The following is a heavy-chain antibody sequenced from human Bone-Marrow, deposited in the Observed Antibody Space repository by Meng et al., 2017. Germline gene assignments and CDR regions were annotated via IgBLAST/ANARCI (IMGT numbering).Heavy chain of an antibody. V-gene: IGHV1-2*06. Sequence: QGQRGQSGAEVKKPRASAKVSCKPSGDTSTDYYIHWVRQAPGQGLEWMGHINPDTGDTLYAQKFQGRVSMTGDTSISTAYVELSGLRSDDTAVYYCARDENISLGKLFGDYWGQGTLVTVSS. CDR3: ARDENISLGKLFGDY. D-gene: IGHD2-21*01. CDR1: GDTSTDYY. CDR2: INPDTGDT. J-gene: IGHJ4*02.